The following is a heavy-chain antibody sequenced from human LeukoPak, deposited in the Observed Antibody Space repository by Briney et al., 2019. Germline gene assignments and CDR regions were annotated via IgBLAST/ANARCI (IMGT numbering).Heavy chain of an antibody. CDR1: GLTFSGHW. CDR3: ATQQGGTPAY. V-gene: IGHV3-74*01. J-gene: IGHJ4*02. D-gene: IGHD3-16*01. CDR2: ITNDGSST. Sequence: GGSLRLSCAASGLTFSGHWMHWVRQAPGKGLVWVSRITNDGSSTTYADSVEGRFTISRDNAKNMLYLQVNSLRAEDTAVYYCATQQGGTPAYWGQGTLVTVSS.